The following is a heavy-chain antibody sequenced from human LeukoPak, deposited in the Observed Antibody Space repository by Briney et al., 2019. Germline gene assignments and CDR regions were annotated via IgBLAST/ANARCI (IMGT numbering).Heavy chain of an antibody. CDR1: GFTFSSYS. CDR2: ISSSSSFI. Sequence: GGSLRLSCAASGFTFSSYSMNWVRQAPGKGLEWVSSISSSSSFIYYADSVKGRFTISRDNAKNSLYLEMNSLRAEDTAVYYCAREPSYYYDSSAYPAVYWGQGTLVTVSS. D-gene: IGHD3-22*01. CDR3: AREPSYYYDSSAYPAVY. V-gene: IGHV3-21*01. J-gene: IGHJ4*02.